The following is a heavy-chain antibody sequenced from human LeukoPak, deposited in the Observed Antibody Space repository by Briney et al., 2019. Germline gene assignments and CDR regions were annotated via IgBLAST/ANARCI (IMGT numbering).Heavy chain of an antibody. D-gene: IGHD3-10*01. J-gene: IGHJ4*02. V-gene: IGHV3-30*18. CDR1: GFTFISYA. CDR2: ISYDGSNK. CDR3: AKDEVLLWFGELDY. Sequence: GGSLRLSCAASGFTFISYAMHGVRQAPGKGLEWVQVISYDGSNKYYADSVKGRFTISRDNSKNTLYLQMNSLRAEDTAVYYCAKDEVLLWFGELDYWGQGTLVTVSS.